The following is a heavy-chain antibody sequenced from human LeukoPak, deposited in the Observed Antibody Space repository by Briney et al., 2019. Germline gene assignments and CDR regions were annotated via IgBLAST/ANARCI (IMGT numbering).Heavy chain of an antibody. CDR1: GYTFTSYY. CDR2: INPSGGST. J-gene: IGHJ4*02. V-gene: IGHV1-46*01. D-gene: IGHD2-2*01. Sequence: ASVKVSCKASGYTFTSYYMHWVRQAPGQGLEWMGIINPSGGSTSYAQKFQGRVTMTRDTSTSTVYMELSSLRSEDTAVYYCARGQSIVVVPDIYFDYWGQGTLVTVSS. CDR3: ARGQSIVVVPDIYFDY.